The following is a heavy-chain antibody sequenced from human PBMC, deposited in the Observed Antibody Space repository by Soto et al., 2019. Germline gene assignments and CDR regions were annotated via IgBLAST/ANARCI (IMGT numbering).Heavy chain of an antibody. J-gene: IGHJ6*02. D-gene: IGHD5-12*01. V-gene: IGHV3-15*07. Sequence: EVQLVESGGGLVKPGGSLRLSCAASGFTFNNAWMNWVRQAPGKGLEWVGRIKSKADGGTTDYAAPVKGRFTISRDDSKTTLYLQMNSLKTEDTAVYYCSGNPPLAPDYYYGMDVWGQGTTVTVSS. CDR1: GFTFNNAW. CDR2: IKSKADGGTT. CDR3: SGNPPLAPDYYYGMDV.